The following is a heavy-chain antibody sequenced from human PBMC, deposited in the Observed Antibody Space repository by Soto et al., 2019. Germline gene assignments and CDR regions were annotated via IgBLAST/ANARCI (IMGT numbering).Heavy chain of an antibody. CDR2: IYYSGST. D-gene: IGHD3-22*01. CDR1: GGSISSYY. J-gene: IGHJ4*02. V-gene: IGHV4-59*01. CDR3: ARGKNYYDSRGSPTYYFHY. Sequence: SETLSLTCTVSGGSISSYYWSWIRQPPGKGLEWIGYIYYSGSTNYNPSLKSRVTISVDTSKNQFSLKLSSVTAADTAVYYCARGKNYYDSRGSPTYYFHYWGQGTLVTVSS.